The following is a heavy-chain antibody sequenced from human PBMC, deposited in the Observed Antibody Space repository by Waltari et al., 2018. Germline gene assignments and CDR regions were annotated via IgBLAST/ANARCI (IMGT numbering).Heavy chain of an antibody. D-gene: IGHD2-2*01. Sequence: QLQLQESGSGLVKPSQTLSLTCAVSGGSISSGGYSWSWIRQPPGKGLEWIGYIYHSGSTYYNPSLKSRVTISVDRSKNQFSLKLSSVTAADTAVYYCARARGCSSTSCYDAFDIWGQGTMVTVSS. CDR3: ARARGCSSTSCYDAFDI. V-gene: IGHV4-30-2*01. J-gene: IGHJ3*02. CDR2: IYHSGST. CDR1: GGSISSGGYS.